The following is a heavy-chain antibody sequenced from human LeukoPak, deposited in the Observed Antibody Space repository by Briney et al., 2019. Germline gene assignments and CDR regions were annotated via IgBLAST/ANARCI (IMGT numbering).Heavy chain of an antibody. CDR1: GFTFSSYA. J-gene: IGHJ3*02. Sequence: GGSLRLSCAASGFTFSSYAMSWVRQAPGKGLEWVSSISSSSSYIYYADSVKGRFTISRDNAKNSLYLQMNSLRAEDTAVYYCAPSGGFDIWGQGTMVTVSS. CDR3: APSGGFDI. D-gene: IGHD3-16*01. CDR2: ISSSSSYI. V-gene: IGHV3-21*01.